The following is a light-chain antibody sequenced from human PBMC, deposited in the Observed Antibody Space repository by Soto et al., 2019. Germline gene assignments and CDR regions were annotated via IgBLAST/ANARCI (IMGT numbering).Light chain of an antibody. V-gene: IGKV4-1*01. CDR2: WAS. CDR1: QSVLYSSNNKNY. Sequence: DIVMTQSPDSLAVSLGERATINCKSSQSVLYSSNNKNYLAWYQQKPGQPPKLLIYWASTRESGVPDRFSGSGAGTDFTLNISSLQAEDVAVYYGQQYYSTPWTFGQGTKVEIK. J-gene: IGKJ1*01. CDR3: QQYYSTPWT.